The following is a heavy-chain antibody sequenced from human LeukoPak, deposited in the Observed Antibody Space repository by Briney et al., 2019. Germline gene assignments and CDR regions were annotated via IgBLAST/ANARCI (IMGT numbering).Heavy chain of an antibody. CDR2: IYTSGST. V-gene: IGHV4-4*07. D-gene: IGHD4-17*01. CDR3: ARGALRVNDAFDI. Sequence: GSIXSYYXXWLRQPAGKGLXXXVGIYTSGSTNYNPSLTSRVTMSVDTSNNQFSLKLSSVTAADTAVYYCARGALRVNDAFDIWGQGTMVTVSS. J-gene: IGHJ3*02. CDR1: GSIXSYY.